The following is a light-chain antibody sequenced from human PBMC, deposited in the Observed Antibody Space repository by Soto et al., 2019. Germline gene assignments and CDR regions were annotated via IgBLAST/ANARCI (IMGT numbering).Light chain of an antibody. V-gene: IGKV3-20*01. CDR1: QSINNRY. CDR3: QQFGSSPGFT. J-gene: IGKJ3*01. Sequence: EIVLTQSPGTLSLSPGERATLSCRASQSINNRYLAWYQQKPVQAPRLLIYAASSRATGIPDRFSGSGSGTDFTLTNSRLEPEDCAVYYGQQFGSSPGFTFGPGTKVD. CDR2: AAS.